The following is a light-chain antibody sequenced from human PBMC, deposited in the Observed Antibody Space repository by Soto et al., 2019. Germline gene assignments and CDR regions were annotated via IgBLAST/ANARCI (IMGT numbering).Light chain of an antibody. CDR3: AAWDDSLNGVV. CDR1: SSNIGSNI. V-gene: IGLV1-44*01. Sequence: QSVLTQPPSASGTPGQRVTISCSGSSSNIGSNIVNWYQQLPGTAPKLLIYSNNRRPSGVPDRFSGSKSGTSASLAISGLQSDDEADYYCAAWDDSLNGVVFGGGTKLTVL. J-gene: IGLJ2*01. CDR2: SNN.